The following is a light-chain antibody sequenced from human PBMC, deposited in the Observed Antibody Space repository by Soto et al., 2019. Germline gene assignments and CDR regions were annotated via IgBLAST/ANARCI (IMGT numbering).Light chain of an antibody. V-gene: IGLV2-14*01. CDR2: EVT. CDR1: SSDVGIYNY. Sequence: QSALTQPASVSGSPGQSITISCTGTSSDVGIYNYVSWYQQHPGKAPQLMIYEVTNRPSGGSNRFSGSKSGNTASLTISGLQAEVEADYYCSSYTSSSTWGFGGGTKVTVL. J-gene: IGLJ3*02. CDR3: SSYTSSSTWG.